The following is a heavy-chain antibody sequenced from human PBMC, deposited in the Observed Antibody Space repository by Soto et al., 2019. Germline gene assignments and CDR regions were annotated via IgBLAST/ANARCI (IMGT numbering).Heavy chain of an antibody. J-gene: IGHJ6*02. Sequence: GGSLRLSCAASGFTFSNAWMSWVRQAPGKGLEWVGRIKSKTDGGTTDYAAPVKGRFTISRDDSKNTLYLQMNSLKTEDTAVYYCTLWDYYYGMDVWGQGTTVTVSS. V-gene: IGHV3-15*01. D-gene: IGHD3-16*01. CDR2: IKSKTDGGTT. CDR3: TLWDYYYGMDV. CDR1: GFTFSNAW.